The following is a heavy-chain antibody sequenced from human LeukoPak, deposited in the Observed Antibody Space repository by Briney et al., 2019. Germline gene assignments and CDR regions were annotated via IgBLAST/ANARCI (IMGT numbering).Heavy chain of an antibody. V-gene: IGHV4-59*12. CDR3: ARVRIGWFDP. CDR1: GGSISSYY. CDR2: IYYTGTT. Sequence: PSETLSLTCTVSGGSISSYYWSWIRQPPGKGLEWVGYIYYTGTTNYNPSLKSRVTISLDTSKNQFSLKLSSVTAADTAVYYCARVRIGWFDPWGQGTLVTVSS. D-gene: IGHD3-10*01. J-gene: IGHJ5*02.